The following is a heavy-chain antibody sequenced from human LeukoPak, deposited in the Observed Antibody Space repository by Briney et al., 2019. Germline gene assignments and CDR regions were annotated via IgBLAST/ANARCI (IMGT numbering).Heavy chain of an antibody. D-gene: IGHD2-2*01. V-gene: IGHV1-18*01. CDR2: ISAYNGNT. Sequence: ASVKVSCKASGYTFTSYGIRWVRQAPGQGLEWMGWISAYNGNTNYAQKLQGRVTMTTDTSTSTAYMELRSLRSDDTAVYYCAREGVVVPAPGAFDIWGQGTMVTVSS. J-gene: IGHJ3*02. CDR3: AREGVVVPAPGAFDI. CDR1: GYTFTSYG.